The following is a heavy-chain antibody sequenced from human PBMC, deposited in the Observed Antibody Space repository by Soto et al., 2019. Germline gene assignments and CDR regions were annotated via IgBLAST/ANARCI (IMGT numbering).Heavy chain of an antibody. Sequence: ASVKVSCKASGYTFTSYYMHWLRQAPGQGLEWMGIINPSGGSTSYAQKFQGRVTMTRDTSTSTVYMELSSLRSEDTAVYYCARVGDPPRWQLGWKKAGDFDYWGQGTLGTGSS. D-gene: IGHD6-6*01. CDR2: INPSGGST. CDR1: GYTFTSYY. J-gene: IGHJ4*02. V-gene: IGHV1-46*01. CDR3: ARVGDPPRWQLGWKKAGDFDY.